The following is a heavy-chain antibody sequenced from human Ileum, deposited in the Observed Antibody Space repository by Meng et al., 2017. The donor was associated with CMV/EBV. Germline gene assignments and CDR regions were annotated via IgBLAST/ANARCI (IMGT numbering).Heavy chain of an antibody. V-gene: IGHV3-66*01. D-gene: IGHD3-16*01. CDR3: AGDGGFSDP. CDR2: MYSSGST. Sequence: VQRVESGGGLVQPGGSLRLSCAASGFTVSGNSMNWVRQAPGKGLEWVSLMYSSGSTKYADSVKGRFTISRDNSKNTLYLQMNSLRVEDTAVYYCAGDGGFSDPWGQGTLVTVSS. J-gene: IGHJ5*02. CDR1: GFTVSGNS.